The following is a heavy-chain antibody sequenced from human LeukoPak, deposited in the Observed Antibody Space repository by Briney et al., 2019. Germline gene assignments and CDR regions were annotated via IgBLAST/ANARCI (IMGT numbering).Heavy chain of an antibody. CDR1: GGSLSNSY. J-gene: IGHJ5*02. V-gene: IGHV4-59*01. Sequence: PSETLSLTCNVSGGSLSNSYWSWIRQPPGKGLEWVGYIFYSGTTNYNPSLKTRLTISVDTSKNQFSLKLSTVTTADTAVYYCARGNGWFAHWGQGTLVTVSS. D-gene: IGHD2-8*01. CDR3: ARGNGWFAH. CDR2: IFYSGTT.